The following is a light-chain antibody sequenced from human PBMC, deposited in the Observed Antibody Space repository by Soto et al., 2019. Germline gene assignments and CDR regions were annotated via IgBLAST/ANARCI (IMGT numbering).Light chain of an antibody. CDR2: GAS. CDR1: QSVSSSY. V-gene: IGKV3-20*01. J-gene: IGKJ5*01. Sequence: EMVLTQSPGTLSISPGERATRYSRASQSVSSSYLAWYQQKPGQAPRLLIYGASSRATGIPDRFSGSGSGTDFTLTISRLEPEDFAVYYCQQYGSSITFGQGTRLEIK. CDR3: QQYGSSIT.